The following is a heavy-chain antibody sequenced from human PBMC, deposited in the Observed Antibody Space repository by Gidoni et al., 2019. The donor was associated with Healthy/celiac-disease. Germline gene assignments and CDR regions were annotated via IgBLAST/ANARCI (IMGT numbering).Heavy chain of an antibody. Sequence: QVQLVESGGGVVQPGRSLRLPCSASGFTFSSYAMHWVRKAPGKGLAWVAVISYDGSNKYYADSVKGRFTISRDNSKNTLYLQMNSLRAEDTAVYYCARDNNFYGMDVWGQGTTVTVSS. CDR2: ISYDGSNK. V-gene: IGHV3-30-3*01. CDR1: GFTFSSYA. J-gene: IGHJ6*02. CDR3: ARDNNFYGMDV.